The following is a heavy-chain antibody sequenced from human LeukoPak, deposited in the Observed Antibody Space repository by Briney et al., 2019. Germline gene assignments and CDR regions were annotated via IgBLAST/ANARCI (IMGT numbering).Heavy chain of an antibody. J-gene: IGHJ3*02. V-gene: IGHV4-31*03. CDR2: IYYSGST. Sequence: SETLSLTCTVSGGSISSGGYYWSWIRQHPGKGLEWIGYIYYSGSTYYNPSLKSRVTISVDTSKNQFSLKLSSVTAADTAVYYCARPMVRGVMSAFDIWGQGTMVTVSS. D-gene: IGHD3-10*01. CDR3: ARPMVRGVMSAFDI. CDR1: GGSISSGGYY.